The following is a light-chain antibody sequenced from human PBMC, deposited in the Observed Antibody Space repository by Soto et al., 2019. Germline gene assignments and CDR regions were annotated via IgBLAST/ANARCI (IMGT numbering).Light chain of an antibody. J-gene: IGKJ4*01. CDR1: QIIGDY. Sequence: DIQMTQSPSTLSASVGDKVTITCRASQIIGDYLAWYQKKPGKAPVLLIYRAYTLESGVQSRFSGRGSGTEFSLTISSLQPDDFATYYCQQYGVYYPRTFGGGTKVDI. V-gene: IGKV1-5*03. CDR2: RAY. CDR3: QQYGVYYPRT.